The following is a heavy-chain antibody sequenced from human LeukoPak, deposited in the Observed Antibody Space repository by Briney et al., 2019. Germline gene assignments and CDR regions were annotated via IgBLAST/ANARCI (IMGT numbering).Heavy chain of an antibody. Sequence: PSETLPLTCSVSGASVSSYYWSWIRQPPGKGLEWIGYISYSGSTNFKSSLKSRVTISVDTSKNQFSLRLSSVTAADTAVYYCARSRYASVWYDFDIWGQGTMVTVSS. D-gene: IGHD6-19*01. J-gene: IGHJ3*02. CDR1: GASVSSYY. CDR2: ISYSGST. CDR3: ARSRYASVWYDFDI. V-gene: IGHV4-59*08.